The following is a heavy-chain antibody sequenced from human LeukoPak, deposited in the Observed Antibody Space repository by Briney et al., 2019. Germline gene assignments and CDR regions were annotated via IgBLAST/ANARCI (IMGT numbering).Heavy chain of an antibody. CDR2: IYYSGST. J-gene: IGHJ5*02. CDR1: GGSISSSSYY. D-gene: IGHD3-3*01. V-gene: IGHV4-39*01. Sequence: SETLSLTCTVSGGSISSSSYYWGWIRQPPGKGLEWLGSIYYSGSTYYNPSLKSRVTISVDTSKNQFSLKLSSVTAADTAVYYCARRNYDFWSGYPNWFDPWGQGTLVTVSS. CDR3: ARRNYDFWSGYPNWFDP.